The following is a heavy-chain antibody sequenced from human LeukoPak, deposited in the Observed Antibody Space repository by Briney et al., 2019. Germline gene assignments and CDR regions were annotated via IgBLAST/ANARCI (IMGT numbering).Heavy chain of an antibody. Sequence: PGGSLRLSCAASGFTFSSYEMNWVRQAPGKGLEWVSYTSSSGSTIYYADSVKGRFTISRDNAKNSLYLQMNSLRAEDTAVYYCARARVYDFWSGYRRARDYWGQGTLVTVSS. D-gene: IGHD3-3*01. V-gene: IGHV3-48*03. CDR3: ARARVYDFWSGYRRARDY. CDR1: GFTFSSYE. J-gene: IGHJ4*02. CDR2: TSSSGSTI.